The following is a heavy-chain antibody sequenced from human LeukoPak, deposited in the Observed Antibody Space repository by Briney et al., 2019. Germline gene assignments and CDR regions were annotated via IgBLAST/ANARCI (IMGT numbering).Heavy chain of an antibody. V-gene: IGHV4-59*01. CDR1: GGSISTYY. CDR2: IHYSGST. D-gene: IGHD6-6*01. CDR3: ARGTHSSSPIPLDY. J-gene: IGHJ4*02. Sequence: SETLSLTCTVSGGSISTYYWSWIRQTPGKGLEWIGYIHYSGSTDYNPSLNSRVTISVDTSKNQFSLKVNSVTATDTAVYYCARGTHSSSPIPLDYWGQGTLVTVSS.